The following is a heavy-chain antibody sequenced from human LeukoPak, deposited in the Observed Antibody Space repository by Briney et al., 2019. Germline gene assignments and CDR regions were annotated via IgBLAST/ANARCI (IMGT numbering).Heavy chain of an antibody. CDR2: IYYSGST. V-gene: IGHV4-59*01. D-gene: IGHD3-9*01. J-gene: IGHJ4*02. CDR1: GGSISSYY. Sequence: SETLSLTCTVSGGSISSYYWSWIRQPPGKGLEWIGYIYYSGSTNYNTSLKSRVTISVDTSKNQFSLKLRSVTAADTAVYYCARVTGYMIEDYFDYWAQGILVTVSS. CDR3: ARVTGYMIEDYFDY.